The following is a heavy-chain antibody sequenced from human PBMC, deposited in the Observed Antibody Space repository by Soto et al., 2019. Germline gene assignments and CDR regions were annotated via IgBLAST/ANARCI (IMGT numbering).Heavy chain of an antibody. D-gene: IGHD5-12*01. J-gene: IGHJ4*02. CDR2: IIPIFGTA. Sequence: QVQLVQSGAEVKKPGSSVKVSCTASGGTFSSYAISWVRQAPGQGLEWMGGIIPIFGTANYAQKFQGRVTITADESTSTAYMELSSLRSEDTAVYYCARDRNSGYSLTVRYFDYWGQGTLVTVSS. CDR1: GGTFSSYA. CDR3: ARDRNSGYSLTVRYFDY. V-gene: IGHV1-69*01.